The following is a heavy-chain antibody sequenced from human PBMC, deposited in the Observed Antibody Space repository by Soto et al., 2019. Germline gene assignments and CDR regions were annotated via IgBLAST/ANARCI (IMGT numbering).Heavy chain of an antibody. V-gene: IGHV3-74*01. CDR3: ARDEGPTMLRGFDC. Sequence: GGSLRLSCAASGFTLSSYWMQWVRQAPGKGLVWVSRINRDGTDTNYADSVKGRFTISRDNAKNTLYLQMNSLRVEDTAVYYCARDEGPTMLRGFDCWGQGTLVTVSS. CDR1: GFTLSSYW. D-gene: IGHD3-10*01. J-gene: IGHJ4*02. CDR2: INRDGTDT.